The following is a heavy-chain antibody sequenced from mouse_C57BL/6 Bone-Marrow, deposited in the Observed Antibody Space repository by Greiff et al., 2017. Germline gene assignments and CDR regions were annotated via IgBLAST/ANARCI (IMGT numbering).Heavy chain of an antibody. CDR1: GYTFTDYY. V-gene: IGHV1-76*01. D-gene: IGHD1-1*01. J-gene: IGHJ4*01. CDR3: ARRDYGSRGAMDY. CDR2: IYPGSGNT. Sequence: QVQLQQSGAELVRPGASVKLSCKASGYTFTDYYINWVKQRPGQGLEWIARIYPGSGNTYYNEKFKGKATLTAEKSSSTAYMQLSSLTSEDSAVYFCARRDYGSRGAMDYWGQGTSVTVAS.